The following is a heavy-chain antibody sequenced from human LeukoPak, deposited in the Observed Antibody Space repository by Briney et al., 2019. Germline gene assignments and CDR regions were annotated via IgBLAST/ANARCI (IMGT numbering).Heavy chain of an antibody. CDR2: IIPILGIA. Sequence: SVKVSCKASGGTFSSYAISWVRQAPGQGFEWMGRIIPILGIANYAQKFQGRVTITADKSTSTAYMELSSLRSEDTAVYYCASDGTTVTTRVAFDPWGQGTLVTVSS. CDR1: GGTFSSYA. D-gene: IGHD4-17*01. V-gene: IGHV1-69*04. CDR3: ASDGTTVTTRVAFDP. J-gene: IGHJ5*02.